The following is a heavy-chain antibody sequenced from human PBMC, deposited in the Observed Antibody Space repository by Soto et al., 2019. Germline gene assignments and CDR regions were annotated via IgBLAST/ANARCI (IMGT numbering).Heavy chain of an antibody. CDR3: AREFRTSGSRDAFDL. D-gene: IGHD1-26*01. V-gene: IGHV3-66*01. J-gene: IGHJ3*01. CDR2: TYSGGTT. CDR1: GFTVSSNY. Sequence: EVQLVESGGGLVQPGGSLRLSCAASGFTVSSNYMSWVRQAPGKGLEWVSVTYSGGTTYYADSVKGRFIISRDNSKNTLDLQMNSLRAEDTAVYYCAREFRTSGSRDAFDLRGQGTMVTVSS.